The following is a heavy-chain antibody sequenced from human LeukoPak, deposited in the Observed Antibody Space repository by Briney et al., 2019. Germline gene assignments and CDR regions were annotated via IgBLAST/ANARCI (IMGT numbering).Heavy chain of an antibody. Sequence: GGSLRLSCAASGFTFSGYAMSWVRQAPGKGLEWVSSISGSGGSTYYADSVKGRFPISRDNSKNTLYLQMNSLRAEDTAVYYCTRAAGGYYFDYWGQGTLVTVSS. CDR3: TRAAGGYYFDY. J-gene: IGHJ4*02. D-gene: IGHD3-16*01. V-gene: IGHV3-23*01. CDR2: ISGSGGST. CDR1: GFTFSGYA.